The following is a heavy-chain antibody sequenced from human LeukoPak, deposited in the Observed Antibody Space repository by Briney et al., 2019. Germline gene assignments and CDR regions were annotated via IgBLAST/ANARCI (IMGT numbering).Heavy chain of an antibody. Sequence: GESLKISCKGSGYSFTSYWIGWVRQMPGKGLEWMGIIYPGDSDTRYSPSFQGQVTISANKSISTAYLQWSSLKASDTAMYYCARRGYYYYDSSGYHGPFDYWGQGTLVTVSS. J-gene: IGHJ4*02. V-gene: IGHV5-51*01. CDR1: GYSFTSYW. CDR3: ARRGYYYYDSSGYHGPFDY. D-gene: IGHD3-22*01. CDR2: IYPGDSDT.